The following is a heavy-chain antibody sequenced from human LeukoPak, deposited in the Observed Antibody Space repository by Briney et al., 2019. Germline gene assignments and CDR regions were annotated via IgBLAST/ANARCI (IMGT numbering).Heavy chain of an antibody. CDR1: GYTFTASY. CDR2: ISPNSGGT. J-gene: IGHJ6*02. Sequence: ASVKVSCKASGYTFTASYIHWVRQAPGQGLEWMGWISPNSGGTNYAQKFQGRVTMTRDTSISTAYMELSRLRSDDTAVYYCAREDVVLVDAVRYYYGMDVWGQGTTVTVSS. D-gene: IGHD2-8*01. CDR3: AREDVVLVDAVRYYYGMDV. V-gene: IGHV1-2*02.